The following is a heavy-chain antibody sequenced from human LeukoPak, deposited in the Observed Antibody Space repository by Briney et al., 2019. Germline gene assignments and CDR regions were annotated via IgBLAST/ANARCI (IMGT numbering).Heavy chain of an antibody. V-gene: IGHV3-21*01. CDR2: ITSSSSYI. CDR3: ARDPYSGGYGDYYYYYMDL. J-gene: IGHJ6*03. D-gene: IGHD1-26*01. Sequence: GGPLRLFCAASGFTFSTYNMNWVRQAPGEVLEWVSSITSSSSYIYYADSVKGRFTISRDNPKNSLYLQMNSLRAEDTAVYYCARDPYSGGYGDYYYYYMDLWGQGTTVTISS. CDR1: GFTFSTYN.